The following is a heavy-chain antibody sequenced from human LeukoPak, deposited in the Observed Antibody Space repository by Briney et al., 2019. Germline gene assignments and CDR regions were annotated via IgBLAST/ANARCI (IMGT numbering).Heavy chain of an antibody. CDR2: IRSTANGYAT. V-gene: IGHV3-73*01. CDR3: TGNYYGSGSYADFDY. Sequence: GGSLRLSCAASGFTFSGSALHWVRRASGKGLEWVGRIRSTANGYATAYAASVKGRFAISRDDSKNTAYLQMDSLKTEDTAVYYCTGNYYGSGSYADFDYWGQGTLVTVSS. CDR1: GFTFSGSA. J-gene: IGHJ4*02. D-gene: IGHD3-10*01.